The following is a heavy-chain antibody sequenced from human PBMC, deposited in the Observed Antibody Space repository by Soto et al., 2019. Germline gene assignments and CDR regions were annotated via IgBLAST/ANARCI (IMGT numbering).Heavy chain of an antibody. CDR3: TTDRPPYIVLMVYGLDPSMDV. D-gene: IGHD2-8*01. V-gene: IGHV3-15*07. CDR1: GFTFSNAW. Sequence: PGGSLRLSCAASGFTFSNAWMNWVRQAPGKGLEWVGRIKSKTDGGTTDYAAPVKGRFTISRDDSKNTLYLQMNSLKTEDTAVYYCTTDRPPYIVLMVYGLDPSMDVWGQGTTVTVSS. CDR2: IKSKTDGGTT. J-gene: IGHJ6*02.